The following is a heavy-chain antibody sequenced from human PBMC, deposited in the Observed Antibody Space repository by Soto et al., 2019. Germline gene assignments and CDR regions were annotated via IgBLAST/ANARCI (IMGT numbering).Heavy chain of an antibody. CDR2: INAGNGNT. V-gene: IGHV1-3*01. Sequence: QVQLVQSGAEVKKPGASVKVSCKASGYTFTSYAMHWVRPAPGQRLEWMGWINAGNGNTKYSQKIQGRVTITRGTAASTAYMELSSLRSEDTAVYYCARDRGTIAVAGSVAARYFDSWGQGTLVTVSS. CDR1: GYTFTSYA. J-gene: IGHJ4*02. CDR3: ARDRGTIAVAGSVAARYFDS. D-gene: IGHD6-19*01.